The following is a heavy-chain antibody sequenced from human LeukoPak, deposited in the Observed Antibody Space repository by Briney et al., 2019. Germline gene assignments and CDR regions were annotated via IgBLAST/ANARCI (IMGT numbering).Heavy chain of an antibody. V-gene: IGHV3-33*01. CDR2: IGNDGSKK. Sequence: GGSLRLSCAASGFTFSRDAMHWVRQAPGKGLEWVAVIGNDGSKKYYVESVKGRFTISRDNSKSTLYLQMNSLRAEDTAMYYCARGVGSNSCPGAYWGQGTLVTVSS. J-gene: IGHJ4*02. CDR3: ARGVGSNSCPGAY. D-gene: IGHD2-2*01. CDR1: GFTFSRDA.